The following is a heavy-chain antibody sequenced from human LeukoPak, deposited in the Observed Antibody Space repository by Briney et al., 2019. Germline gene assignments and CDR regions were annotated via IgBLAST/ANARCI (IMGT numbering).Heavy chain of an antibody. Sequence: SETLSLTCTVSGGSIRSSYYYWGWIRQPPGKGLEWIGSIYYSGSTYYNPSLKSRVTISVDTSKNQFSLKLSSVTAADTAVYYCASSPGALPYYDFWSGCYGQQNWFDPWGQGTLVTVSS. CDR1: GGSIRSSYYY. V-gene: IGHV4-39*01. CDR3: ASSPGALPYYDFWSGCYGQQNWFDP. CDR2: IYYSGST. D-gene: IGHD3-3*01. J-gene: IGHJ5*02.